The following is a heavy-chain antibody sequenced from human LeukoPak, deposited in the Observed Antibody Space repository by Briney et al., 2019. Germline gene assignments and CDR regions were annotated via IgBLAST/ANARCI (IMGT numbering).Heavy chain of an antibody. CDR1: GGTFSSYA. CDR3: ARRDGDDAFDI. V-gene: IGHV1-69*06. D-gene: IGHD3-3*01. Sequence: GASVKVSCKASGGTFSSYAISWVRQAPGQGLELMGGIIPIFGAANYAQKFQGRVTITADKSTSTAYMELSSLRSEDTAVYYCARRDGDDAFDIWGQGTMVTVSS. CDR2: IIPIFGAA. J-gene: IGHJ3*02.